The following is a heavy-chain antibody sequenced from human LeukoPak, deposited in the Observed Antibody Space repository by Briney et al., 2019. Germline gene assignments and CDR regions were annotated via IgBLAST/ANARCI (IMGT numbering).Heavy chain of an antibody. CDR1: GYTFTSYY. D-gene: IGHD3-10*01. Sequence: ASVKVSCKASGYTFTSYYIHWVRQAPGQGLEWMGIISPNGGAPSYAQQFQGRVTMTRDTSTSSVYMELTSLNSEDTAVYYCARGRQLHYGSGSYYYREFDYWGQGTLVTVSS. V-gene: IGHV1-46*01. J-gene: IGHJ4*02. CDR2: ISPNGGAP. CDR3: ARGRQLHYGSGSYYYREFDY.